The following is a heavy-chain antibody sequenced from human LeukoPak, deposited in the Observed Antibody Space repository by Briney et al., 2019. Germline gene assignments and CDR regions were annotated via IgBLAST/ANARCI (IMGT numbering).Heavy chain of an antibody. CDR1: GGSFSGYY. CDR3: ARHPTFCTNGACYTEGFDI. CDR2: INHSGGT. J-gene: IGHJ3*02. D-gene: IGHD2-8*01. Sequence: SETLSLTCAVYGGSFSGYYWSWIRQPPGKGLEWIGEINHSGGTNYNPSLKSRVTISVDTSKNQFSLKLSSVTAADTAVYYCARHPTFCTNGACYTEGFDIWGQGTKVTVSS. V-gene: IGHV4-34*01.